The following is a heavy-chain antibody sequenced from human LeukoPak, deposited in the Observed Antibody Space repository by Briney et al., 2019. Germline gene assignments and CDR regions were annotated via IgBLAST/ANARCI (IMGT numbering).Heavy chain of an antibody. Sequence: SETLSLTCTVSGGSISSYYWSWIRQPPGKGLEWIGYIYYSGSTNYNPSLKSRVTISVDTSKNQFSLKLSSVTAADTAVYYCARARGYSGSDGAFDIWGQGTMLTVSS. J-gene: IGHJ3*02. V-gene: IGHV4-59*01. D-gene: IGHD5-12*01. CDR1: GGSISSYY. CDR2: IYYSGST. CDR3: ARARGYSGSDGAFDI.